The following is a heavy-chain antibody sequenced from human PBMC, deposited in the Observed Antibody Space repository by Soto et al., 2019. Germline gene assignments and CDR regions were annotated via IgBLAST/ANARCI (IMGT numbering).Heavy chain of an antibody. D-gene: IGHD3-10*01. CDR2: INPSGGST. J-gene: IGHJ3*02. CDR1: GYTFTSYY. Sequence: ASVKVSCKASGYTFTSYYMHWVRQAPGQGLEWMGIINPSGGSTSYAQKFQGRVTMTRDTSTSTVYMELSSLRSEDTAVYYCANSYYYGSGSYTPYDAFDIWGQGTMVTVSS. V-gene: IGHV1-46*01. CDR3: ANSYYYGSGSYTPYDAFDI.